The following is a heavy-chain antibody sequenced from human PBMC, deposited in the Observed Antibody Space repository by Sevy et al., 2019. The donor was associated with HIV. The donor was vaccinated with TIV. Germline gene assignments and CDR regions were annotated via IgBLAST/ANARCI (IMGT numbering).Heavy chain of an antibody. CDR1: GFTFSKYS. CDR3: AREGCTKPHDY. D-gene: IGHD2-8*01. Sequence: QPGGSLRLSCAASGFTFSKYSMSWIRQTPGKGLEWVSTFSFGCGKINYADSVKGRFTISRDDSRNTFYLQMNSLRAEDTAIYYCAREGCTKPHDYWGQGTMVTVSS. V-gene: IGHV3-23*01. CDR2: FSFGCGKI. J-gene: IGHJ4*02.